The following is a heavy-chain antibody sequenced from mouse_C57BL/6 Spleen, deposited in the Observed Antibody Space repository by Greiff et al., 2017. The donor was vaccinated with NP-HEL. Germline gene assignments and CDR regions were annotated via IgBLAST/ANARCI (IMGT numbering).Heavy chain of an antibody. J-gene: IGHJ3*01. Sequence: QVQLQQPGAELVKPGASVKLSCKASGYTFTSYWMHWVKQRPGQGLEWIGMIHPNSGSTNYNEKFKSKATLTVDKSSSTAYMQLSSLTSEDSAVYYCSRDYDRTGLGWFAYWGQGTLVTVSA. CDR1: GYTFTSYW. V-gene: IGHV1-64*01. CDR2: IHPNSGST. CDR3: SRDYDRTGLGWFAY. D-gene: IGHD2-4*01.